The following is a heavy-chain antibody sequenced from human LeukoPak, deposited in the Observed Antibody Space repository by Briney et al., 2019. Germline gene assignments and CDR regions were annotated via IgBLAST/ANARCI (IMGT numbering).Heavy chain of an antibody. D-gene: IGHD1-14*01. V-gene: IGHV1-69*04. CDR1: GGTFSSYA. Sequence: SVKVSCKASGGTFSSYAISWVRQARGQGLEWMGRIIPIFGIANYAQKFQGRVTITADKSTSTAYMELSSLRSEDTAVYYCAPYGTTGNWFDPWGQGTLVTVSS. J-gene: IGHJ5*02. CDR3: APYGTTGNWFDP. CDR2: IIPIFGIA.